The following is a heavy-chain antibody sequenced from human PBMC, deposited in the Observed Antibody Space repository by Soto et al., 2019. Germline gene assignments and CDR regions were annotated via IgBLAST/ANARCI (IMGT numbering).Heavy chain of an antibody. D-gene: IGHD6-13*01. Sequence: EVQLLESGGGLVQPGGSLRLSCAASGFTFSNYAVTRVRRAPGKGLEWVSTISGSGGSTYYADSVKGRFTISRDNSKNTLYLQMNSLRAEDTAVYYCAKDQGSSWYEIDYWGQGTLVTVSS. CDR3: AKDQGSSWYEIDY. CDR2: ISGSGGST. J-gene: IGHJ4*02. CDR1: GFTFSNYA. V-gene: IGHV3-23*01.